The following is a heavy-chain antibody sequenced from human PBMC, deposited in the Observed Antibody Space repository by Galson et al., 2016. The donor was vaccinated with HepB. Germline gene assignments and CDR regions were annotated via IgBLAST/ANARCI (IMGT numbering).Heavy chain of an antibody. CDR2: VKSKTDGGTI. CDR3: TTDSDPRSSYYYYYYTMDV. J-gene: IGHJ6*02. V-gene: IGHV3-15*01. CDR1: GFTFRNVW. Sequence: SLRLSCAVSGFTFRNVWMSWVRQAPGKGLECVGRVKSKTDGGTIDYAAPVKGRFTISRDDSKNTLYLQMNSLKSEDTAIYYCTTDSDPRSSYYYYYYTMDVWGQGTLVIVSS. D-gene: IGHD6-19*01.